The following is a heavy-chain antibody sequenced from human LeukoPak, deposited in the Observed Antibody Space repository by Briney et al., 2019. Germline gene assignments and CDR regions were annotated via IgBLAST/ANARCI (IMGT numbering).Heavy chain of an antibody. D-gene: IGHD5-18*01. J-gene: IGHJ4*02. CDR3: AKGPRSGYSYGRNTNDY. CDR2: ISGSGGST. V-gene: IGHV3-23*01. Sequence: GGSLRLSCAASGFTFSSYAMSWVRQAPGKGLEWVSGISGSGGSTYYADSVKGRFTISRDNSKNTLYLQMNSLRAEDTAVYYCAKGPRSGYSYGRNTNDYWGQGTLVTVSS. CDR1: GFTFSSYA.